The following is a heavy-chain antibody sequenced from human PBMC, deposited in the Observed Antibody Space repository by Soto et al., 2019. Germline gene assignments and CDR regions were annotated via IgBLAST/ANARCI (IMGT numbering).Heavy chain of an antibody. CDR2: ISGSGGST. CDR1: GFTFSSYA. CDR3: LVVPASKLVDV. Sequence: GGSLRLYCAASGFTFSSYAMSWVRQAPGKGLEWVSAISGSGGSTYYADSVKGRFTISRDNSNNTLYLQMNSLRAEDTAVYYFLVVPASKLVDVWGQGTTVTVSS. V-gene: IGHV3-23*01. J-gene: IGHJ6*02. D-gene: IGHD2-2*01.